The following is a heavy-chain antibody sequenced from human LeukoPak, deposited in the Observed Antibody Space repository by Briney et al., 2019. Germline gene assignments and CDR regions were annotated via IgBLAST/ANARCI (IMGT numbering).Heavy chain of an antibody. D-gene: IGHD3-10*01. Sequence: SETLSLTCAVYGGPFSGYYWSWIRQPPGKGLEWIGEINHSGSTNYNPSLKSRVTISVDTSKNQFSLKLSSVTAADTAVYYCARGRRPRGYGSGSYYTNWFDPWGQGTLVTVSS. CDR3: ARGRRPRGYGSGSYYTNWFDP. V-gene: IGHV4-34*01. CDR1: GGPFSGYY. CDR2: INHSGST. J-gene: IGHJ5*02.